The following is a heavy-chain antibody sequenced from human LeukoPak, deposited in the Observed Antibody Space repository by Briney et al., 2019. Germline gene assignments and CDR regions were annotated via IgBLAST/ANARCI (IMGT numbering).Heavy chain of an antibody. D-gene: IGHD6-19*01. CDR1: GGSISSGGYY. V-gene: IGHV4-31*03. J-gene: IGHJ4*02. CDR2: IYYSGST. Sequence: PSQTLSLTCTVSGGSISSGGYYWSWIRQHPGKGLEWIGYIYYSGSTYYNPSLKSRVTISVDTSKNQFSLKLSSVTAADTAVYYCARDHIAVAGTGDYWGQGTLVTVSS. CDR3: ARDHIAVAGTGDY.